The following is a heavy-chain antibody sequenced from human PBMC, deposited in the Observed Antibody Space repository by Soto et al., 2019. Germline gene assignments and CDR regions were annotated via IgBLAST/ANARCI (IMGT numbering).Heavy chain of an antibody. Sequence: SETLSLTCTVSGGSISSGGYYWSWIRQHPGKGLEWIGYIYYSGSTYYNPSLKSRVTISVDTSKNQFSLKLSSVTAADTAVYYCARDMSAARSSYYYYMDVWGKGTTVTVSS. J-gene: IGHJ6*03. CDR3: ARDMSAARSSYYYYMDV. CDR2: IYYSGST. D-gene: IGHD6-6*01. CDR1: GGSISSGGYY. V-gene: IGHV4-31*03.